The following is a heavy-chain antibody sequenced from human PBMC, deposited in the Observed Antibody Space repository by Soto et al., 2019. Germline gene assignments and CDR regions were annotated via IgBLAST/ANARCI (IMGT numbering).Heavy chain of an antibody. CDR3: ARVLGRQWLEGGPFDY. V-gene: IGHV1-69*01. CDR2: IIPIFGTA. Sequence: QVQLVQSGAEVKKPGSSVKVSCKASGGTFSSYAISWVRQAPGQGLEWMGGIIPIFGTANYAQKFQGRVTITADESTSTAYMELNSLRSEDTAVYYCARVLGRQWLEGGPFDYWGQGTLVTVSS. D-gene: IGHD6-19*01. CDR1: GGTFSSYA. J-gene: IGHJ4*02.